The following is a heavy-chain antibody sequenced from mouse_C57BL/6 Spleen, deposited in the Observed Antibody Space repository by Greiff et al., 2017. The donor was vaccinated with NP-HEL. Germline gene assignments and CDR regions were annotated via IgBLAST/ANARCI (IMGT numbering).Heavy chain of an antibody. J-gene: IGHJ3*01. D-gene: IGHD2-10*01. CDR2: ISSGGSYT. Sequence: EVQLVESGGDLVKPGGSLKLSCAASGFTFSSYGMSWVRQTPDKRLEWVATISSGGSYTYYPDSVKGRFTISRDNAKNTLYLQMSSLKSEDTAMYYCARQGAYYGNYEWFAYWGQGTLVTVSA. CDR1: GFTFSSYG. V-gene: IGHV5-6*01. CDR3: ARQGAYYGNYEWFAY.